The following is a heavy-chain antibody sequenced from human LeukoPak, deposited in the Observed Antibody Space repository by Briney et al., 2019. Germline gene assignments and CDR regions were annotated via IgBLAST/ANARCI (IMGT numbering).Heavy chain of an antibody. J-gene: IGHJ4*02. CDR2: IWYDGSNK. CDR1: GFTFTSYG. Sequence: GGSLRLSCASSGFTFTSYGMHWVRQAPGKGLEWVAVIWYDGSNKYYADSVKGRFTISRDSSKNTLFLQMNSLRAEDTAVYYCARGWPIPATHPIDYWVQGALVTVSS. CDR3: ARGWPIPATHPIDY. D-gene: IGHD2-2*02. V-gene: IGHV3-33*08.